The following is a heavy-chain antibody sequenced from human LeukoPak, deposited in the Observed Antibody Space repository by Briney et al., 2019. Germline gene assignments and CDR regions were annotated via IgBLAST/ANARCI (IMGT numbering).Heavy chain of an antibody. CDR3: ARHTRPGHSGYENAFDI. CDR1: GASISSYY. D-gene: IGHD5-12*01. V-gene: IGHV4-59*08. J-gene: IGHJ3*02. Sequence: SETLSLTCTVSGASISSYYWNWIRQPPGKGLEWIGYIYYSGNTNYNPSLKSRVTMSVDTSKNQFSLKVTSVTAADTAVYYCARHTRPGHSGYENAFDIWGQGTMVTVSS. CDR2: IYYSGNT.